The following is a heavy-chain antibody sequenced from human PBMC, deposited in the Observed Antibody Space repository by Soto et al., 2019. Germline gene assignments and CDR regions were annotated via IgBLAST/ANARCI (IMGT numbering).Heavy chain of an antibody. CDR1: GGSISSGGYY. CDR3: AGHGNYYDSSGSWGWFDP. CDR2: IYYSGST. Sequence: PSETLSLTCTVSGGSISSGGYYWSWIRQHPGKGLEWVGYIYYSGSTYYNPSLKSRVTISVDTSKNQFSLKLSSVTAADTAVYYCAGHGNYYDSSGSWGWFDPWGQGTLVTVSS. V-gene: IGHV4-31*03. J-gene: IGHJ5*02. D-gene: IGHD3-22*01.